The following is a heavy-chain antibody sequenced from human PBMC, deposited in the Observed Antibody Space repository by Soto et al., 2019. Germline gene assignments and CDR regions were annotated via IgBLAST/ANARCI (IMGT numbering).Heavy chain of an antibody. J-gene: IGHJ4*02. Sequence: GGSLRLSCAASGFTFSNYAMSWIRQAPGKGLEWVSTIRETGNTYYADSVRGRFATSRDNSENTLYLQMNSLRAEDTAVYYCAKDFARDGYNCFDYWGRGTLVTVS. CDR2: IRETGNT. CDR1: GFTFSNYA. V-gene: IGHV3-23*01. CDR3: AKDFARDGYNCFDY. D-gene: IGHD5-12*01.